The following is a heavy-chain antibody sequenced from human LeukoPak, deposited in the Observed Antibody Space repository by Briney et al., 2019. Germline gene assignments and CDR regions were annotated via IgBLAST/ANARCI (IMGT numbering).Heavy chain of an antibody. Sequence: PSETLSLTCTVSGGSISSYYWSWIRQPPGKGLEWIGYIYTSGSTNYNPSLKSRVTISVDTSKNQFSLKLSSVTAADTAVYYCARLLRYFDWTYYYYYMDVWGKGTTVTVSS. J-gene: IGHJ6*03. CDR1: GGSISSYY. CDR3: ARLLRYFDWTYYYYYMDV. CDR2: IYTSGST. V-gene: IGHV4-4*09. D-gene: IGHD3-9*01.